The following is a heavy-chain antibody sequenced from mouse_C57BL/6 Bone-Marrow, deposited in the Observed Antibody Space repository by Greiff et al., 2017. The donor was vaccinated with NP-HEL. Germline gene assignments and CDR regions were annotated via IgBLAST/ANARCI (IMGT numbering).Heavy chain of an antibody. V-gene: IGHV1-55*01. CDR1: GYTFTSYW. D-gene: IGHD2-2*01. Sequence: QVQLQQPGAELVKPGASVKMSCKASGYTFTSYWITWVKQRPGQGLEWIGDIYPGSGSTNYNEKFKSKATLTVDTSSSTAYMQLSSLTSEDSAVYYCARSLYYGYDVGYFDVWGTGTTVTVSS. J-gene: IGHJ1*03. CDR2: IYPGSGST. CDR3: ARSLYYGYDVGYFDV.